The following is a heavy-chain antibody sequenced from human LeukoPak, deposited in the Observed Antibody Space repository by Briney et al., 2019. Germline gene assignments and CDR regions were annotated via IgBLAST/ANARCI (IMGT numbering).Heavy chain of an antibody. CDR1: GVSISSGSYY. J-gene: IGHJ4*02. CDR3: ARCVGGDCYRGLDY. V-gene: IGHV4-61*02. Sequence: SETLSLTCTVSGVSISSGSYYWTWIRQPAGEGLEWIGRMYSSGSSTNYNPSLNGRVTISVDPSKNHFSLNLSSVTAADTAVYYCARCVGGDCYRGLDYWGQGTLVTVSS. CDR2: MYSSGSST. D-gene: IGHD2-21*02.